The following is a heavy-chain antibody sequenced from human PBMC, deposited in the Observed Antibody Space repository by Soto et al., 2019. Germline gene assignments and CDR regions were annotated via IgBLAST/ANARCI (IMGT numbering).Heavy chain of an antibody. D-gene: IGHD3-22*01. CDR1: GYTFTSYG. Sequence: ASVKVSCKASGYTFTSYGISWVRQAPGQGLEWMGLISAYGGSTNYAQKLQGRVTMTRDTSTSTAYMELSSLRSEDTAVYYCARELGPYYDSSGSDAFDIWGQGTMVTVSS. V-gene: IGHV1-18*01. CDR3: ARELGPYYDSSGSDAFDI. CDR2: ISAYGGST. J-gene: IGHJ3*02.